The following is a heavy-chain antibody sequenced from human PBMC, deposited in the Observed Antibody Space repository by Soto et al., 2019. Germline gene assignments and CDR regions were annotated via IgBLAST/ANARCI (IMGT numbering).Heavy chain of an antibody. Sequence: QITLKESGPTVVKPTQTLTLTCTFSGFSVSTTGVGVAWSRQPPGKALEWLALIYWDDSTLYSPSLRSRLTITSDTSQNQVVLTMTNVDAADTATFFCAHAPLVAGRNWYFDVWGRGTLVTVSS. CDR3: AHAPLVAGRNWYFDV. CDR1: GFSVSTTGVG. CDR2: IYWDDST. V-gene: IGHV2-5*02. J-gene: IGHJ2*01. D-gene: IGHD6-19*01.